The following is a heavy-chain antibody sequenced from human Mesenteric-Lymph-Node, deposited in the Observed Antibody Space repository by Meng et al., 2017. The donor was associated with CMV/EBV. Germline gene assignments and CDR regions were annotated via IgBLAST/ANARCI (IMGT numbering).Heavy chain of an antibody. Sequence: GESLKISCAVSGFTVSTNYLSWVRQAPGKGLEWVSAVYGGGSTYYTDSVKGRFTISRDDSKNTLYLQMNSLRAEDTAVYYCARATYSGYATSDYWGQGTLVTVSS. D-gene: IGHD2-2*01. CDR2: VYGGGST. J-gene: IGHJ4*02. V-gene: IGHV3-53*01. CDR1: GFTVSTNY. CDR3: ARATYSGYATSDY.